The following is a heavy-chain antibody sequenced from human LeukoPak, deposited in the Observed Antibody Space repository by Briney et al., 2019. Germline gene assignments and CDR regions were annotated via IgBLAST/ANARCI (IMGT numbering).Heavy chain of an antibody. Sequence: PGESLRLSCAASGFAFSNYWMNWARQAPGKGLEWVANIKQDGSETNYVDSVKGRFTISRDNAKNSLYLQMNSLRAEDTALYYCGSSNSFCYWGQGPLVTVSS. J-gene: IGHJ4*02. CDR3: GSSNSFCY. D-gene: IGHD2-2*01. CDR2: IKQDGSET. V-gene: IGHV3-7*01. CDR1: GFAFSNYW.